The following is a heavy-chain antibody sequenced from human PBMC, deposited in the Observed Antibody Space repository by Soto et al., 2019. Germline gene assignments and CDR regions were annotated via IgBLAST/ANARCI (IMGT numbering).Heavy chain of an antibody. CDR1: GYTFTSYG. D-gene: IGHD3-3*01. V-gene: IGHV1-18*01. Sequence: VASVKVSCKASGYTFTSYGISWVRQAPGQGLEWMGWISAYNGNTNYAQKLQGRVTMTTDTSTSTAYMELRSLRSDDTAVYYCARMAYDFWSGYSPYYYYGMDVWGQGTTVTVSS. J-gene: IGHJ6*02. CDR2: ISAYNGNT. CDR3: ARMAYDFWSGYSPYYYYGMDV.